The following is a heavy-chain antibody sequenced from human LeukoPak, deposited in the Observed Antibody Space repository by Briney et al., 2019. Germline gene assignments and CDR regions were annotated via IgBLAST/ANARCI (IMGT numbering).Heavy chain of an antibody. CDR3: ARDRTRDGYNQGRVFDY. V-gene: IGHV3-66*02. CDR1: GFTVSSNY. D-gene: IGHD5-24*01. CDR2: IYSDGST. Sequence: PGGSLRLSCAASGFTVSSNYMTWVRQALGKGLEWVSVIYSDGSTYYADSVKGRFTISRDNSKNTLYLQMNSLRAEDTAVYYCARDRTRDGYNQGRVFDYWGQGTLVTVSS. J-gene: IGHJ4*02.